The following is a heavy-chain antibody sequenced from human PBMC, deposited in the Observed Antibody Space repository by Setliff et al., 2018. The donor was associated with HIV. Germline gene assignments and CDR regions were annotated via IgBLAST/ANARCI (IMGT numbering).Heavy chain of an antibody. Sequence: SETLSLTCAFYGASFTDYYWNWIRQPPGKGLEWIGEIHHTGHINYNPSFKSRVTMSLDMSTNQFSLKMASMTAADTAVYFCAKNLYSSRWSPLDYWGQGTLVTVSS. CDR2: IHHTGHI. CDR1: GASFTDYY. D-gene: IGHD6-13*01. CDR3: AKNLYSSRWSPLDY. J-gene: IGHJ4*02. V-gene: IGHV4-34*01.